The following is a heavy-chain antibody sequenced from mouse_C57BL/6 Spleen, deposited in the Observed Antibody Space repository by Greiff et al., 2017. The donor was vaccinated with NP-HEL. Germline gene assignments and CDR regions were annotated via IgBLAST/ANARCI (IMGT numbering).Heavy chain of an antibody. D-gene: IGHD2-2*01. J-gene: IGHJ4*01. CDR3: ARYEGYPYAMDY. CDR2: IRNKANGYTT. CDR1: GFTFTDYY. V-gene: IGHV7-3*01. Sequence: EVKLMESGGGLVQPGGSLSLSCAASGFTFTDYYMSWVRQPPGKALAWLGFIRNKANGYTTEYSASVKGRFTISSDNSQSILYRQMNALRAEDSATYYCARYEGYPYAMDYWGQGTSVTVSS.